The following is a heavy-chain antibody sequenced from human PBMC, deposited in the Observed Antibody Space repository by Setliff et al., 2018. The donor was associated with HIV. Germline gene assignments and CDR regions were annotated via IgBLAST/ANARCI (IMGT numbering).Heavy chain of an antibody. D-gene: IGHD4-17*01. CDR2: IYYSGST. CDR3: ARDGDYNYYGMDV. Sequence: PSETLSLTCTVSGDSISSYYWSWIRQPPGKGLEWIGYIYYSGSTNYNPSLKSRVTISVDTPKNQFSLKLSSVTAEDTAVYYCARDGDYNYYGMDVWGQGTTVTVSS. V-gene: IGHV4-59*01. CDR1: GDSISSYY. J-gene: IGHJ6*02.